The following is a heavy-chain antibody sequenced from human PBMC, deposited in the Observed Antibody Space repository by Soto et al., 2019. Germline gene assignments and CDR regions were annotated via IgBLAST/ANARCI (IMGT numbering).Heavy chain of an antibody. CDR1: GFNFGSYA. V-gene: IGHV3-23*01. D-gene: IGHD5-18*01. CDR3: VKGKESGYRGAFDS. J-gene: IGHJ4*02. CDR2: VSGSGSSP. Sequence: EEQLLESGGGLVQPGGPLRLSCAATGFNFGSYAMGWVRQAPGKGLEWVSGVSGSGSSPYYADSVKGRLTISKDKSKNTLYLDLNNMRSEDTAVYFCVKGKESGYRGAFDSWGQGTMVTVSS.